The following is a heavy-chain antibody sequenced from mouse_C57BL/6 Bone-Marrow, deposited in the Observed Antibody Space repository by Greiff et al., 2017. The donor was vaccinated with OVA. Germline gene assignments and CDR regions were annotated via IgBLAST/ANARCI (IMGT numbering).Heavy chain of an antibody. CDR1: GFTFSDYG. D-gene: IGHD2-4*01. CDR2: ISSGSSTI. Sequence: EVQLVESGGGLVKPGGSLKLSCAVSGFTFSDYGMHWVRQAPEKGLEWVAYISSGSSTIYYADTVKGRFTISRDNAKNTLFLQMTSLRSEDTAMYYCARPYDYELYFDYWGQGTTLTVSS. J-gene: IGHJ2*01. CDR3: ARPYDYELYFDY. V-gene: IGHV5-17*01.